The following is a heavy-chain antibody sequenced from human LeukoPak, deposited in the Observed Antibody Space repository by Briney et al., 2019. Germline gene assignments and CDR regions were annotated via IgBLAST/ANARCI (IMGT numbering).Heavy chain of an antibody. CDR3: ARRLGLGYSSSTLGAFDI. D-gene: IGHD6-6*01. CDR1: GYTFSSYA. CDR2: IIPNFGNP. Sequence: SVKVPCKASGYTFSSYAISWVRQAPGQGLEWMGWIIPNFGNPNYAQKFQGRVTITSDTSTSTAYMELSSLRSEDTAVYYCARRLGLGYSSSTLGAFDIWGRGTMATVSS. V-gene: IGHV1-69*06. J-gene: IGHJ3*02.